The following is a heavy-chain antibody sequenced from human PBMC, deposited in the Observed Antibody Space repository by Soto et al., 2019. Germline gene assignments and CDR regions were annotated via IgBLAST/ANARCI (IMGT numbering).Heavy chain of an antibody. Sequence: SGGSLRLSCAASGFTFSSYAMNWVRQAPGKGLEWVAVISYDGSNKYYTDSVKGRFTISRDNSKNTLYLQMNSLRAEDTAVYYCARDPLWGTAMVLWYFDLWGRGTLVTVSS. D-gene: IGHD5-18*01. CDR2: ISYDGSNK. CDR3: ARDPLWGTAMVLWYFDL. J-gene: IGHJ2*01. V-gene: IGHV3-30-3*01. CDR1: GFTFSSYA.